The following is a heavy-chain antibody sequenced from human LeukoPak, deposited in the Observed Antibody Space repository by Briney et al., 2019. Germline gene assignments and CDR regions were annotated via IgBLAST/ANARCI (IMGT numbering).Heavy chain of an antibody. V-gene: IGHV1-69*05. CDR1: GGTFSSYA. Sequence: GASVKVSCKASGGTFSSYAISWVRQAPGQGLEWMGGIIPIFGTANYAQKFQGRVTMTRDTSISTAYMELSRLRSDDTAVYYCARGPVDSSTGHPWGQGTLVTVSS. CDR2: IIPIFGTA. D-gene: IGHD6-13*01. J-gene: IGHJ5*02. CDR3: ARGPVDSSTGHP.